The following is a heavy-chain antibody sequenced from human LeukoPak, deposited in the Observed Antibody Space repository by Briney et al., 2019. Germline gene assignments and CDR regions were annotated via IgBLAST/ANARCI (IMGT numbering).Heavy chain of an antibody. CDR1: GYSISSGYY. D-gene: IGHD6-13*01. Sequence: SETLSLTCAVSGYSISSGYYWGWIRQPPGKGLEWIGSIYHSGSTYYNPSLKSRVTISVDTSKNQFSLELSSVTAADTAVYYCARVGYSSSWYPDYWGQGTLVTVSS. CDR2: IYHSGST. V-gene: IGHV4-38-2*01. J-gene: IGHJ4*02. CDR3: ARVGYSSSWYPDY.